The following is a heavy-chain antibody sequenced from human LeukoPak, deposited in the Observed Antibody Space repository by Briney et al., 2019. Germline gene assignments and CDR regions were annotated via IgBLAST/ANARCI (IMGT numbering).Heavy chain of an antibody. V-gene: IGHV3-23*01. CDR3: AKSTTYGSESYSYYFDY. J-gene: IGHJ4*02. Sequence: GGSLRLSCAASGFTFSNFAMSWVRQAPGKGLEWVSGISGSGGRIYYADSVKGRFTISRDNSKNTLYLQMNSLRAVDTAVYYCAKSTTYGSESYSYYFDYWGQGTLVTVSS. CDR1: GFTFSNFA. D-gene: IGHD3-10*01. CDR2: ISGSGGRI.